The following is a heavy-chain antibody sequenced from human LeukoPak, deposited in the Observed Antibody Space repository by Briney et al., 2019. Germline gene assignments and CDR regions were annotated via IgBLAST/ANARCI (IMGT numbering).Heavy chain of an antibody. V-gene: IGHV3-21*01. J-gene: IGHJ4*02. CDR2: ISSSSSYI. CDR1: GFTFSSYS. D-gene: IGHD4-17*01. Sequence: GGSLRLSCAASGFTFSSYSMNWVRQVPGKGLEWVSSISSSSSYIYYADSVKGRFTISRDNAKNSLYLQMNSLRAEDTAVYYCARGFFYGDYVYFDYWGQGTLVTVSS. CDR3: ARGFFYGDYVYFDY.